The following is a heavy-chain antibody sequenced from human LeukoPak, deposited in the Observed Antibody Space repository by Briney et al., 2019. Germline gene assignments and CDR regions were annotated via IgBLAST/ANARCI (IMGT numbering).Heavy chain of an antibody. D-gene: IGHD1-14*01. Sequence: SVKVSCKASGGTFSSYAISWVRQAPGQGLEWMGRIIPILGIANYAQKFQERVTITRDMSTSTAYMELSSLRSEDTAVYYCAAEYMTRNYHYGMDVWGQGTTVTVSS. CDR1: GGTFSSYA. CDR2: IIPILGIA. V-gene: IGHV1-69*04. CDR3: AAEYMTRNYHYGMDV. J-gene: IGHJ6*02.